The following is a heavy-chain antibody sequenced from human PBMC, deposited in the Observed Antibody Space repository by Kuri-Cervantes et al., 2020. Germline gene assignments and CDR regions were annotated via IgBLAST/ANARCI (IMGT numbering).Heavy chain of an antibody. V-gene: IGHV3-33*01. J-gene: IGHJ4*02. CDR3: ARAGSDGFGFDY. CDR1: GFTFSSYG. CDR2: IWYDGSNK. D-gene: IGHD3-16*01. Sequence: GGSLSLTCAASGFTFSSYGMHWVRQAPGKGLEWVAVIWYDGSNKYYADSVKGRFTISRDNSKNTLYLQMNSLRAEDTAVYYCARAGSDGFGFDYWGQGTLVTVSS.